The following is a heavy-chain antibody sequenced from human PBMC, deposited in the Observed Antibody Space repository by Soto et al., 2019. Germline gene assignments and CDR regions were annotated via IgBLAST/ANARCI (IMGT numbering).Heavy chain of an antibody. CDR2: TYYRSRWYN. CDR3: ARDGGIALTTFGY. CDR1: GDSVSDNTAA. V-gene: IGHV6-1*01. Sequence: TLSLTCAVSGDSVSDNTAAWYWIRQSPSRGLEWLGRTYYRSRWYNDYAVSVRSRISINPDTSKNQFSLQLNSVTPEDTAVYYCARDGGIALTTFGYWGQGSLVTVSS. J-gene: IGHJ4*02. D-gene: IGHD4-17*01.